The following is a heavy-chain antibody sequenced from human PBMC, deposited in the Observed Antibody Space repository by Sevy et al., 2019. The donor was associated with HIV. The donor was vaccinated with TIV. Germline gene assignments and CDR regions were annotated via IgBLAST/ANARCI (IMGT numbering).Heavy chain of an antibody. CDR3: AREDSNGVCYSH. CDR1: GITLTIYS. CDR2: ISCSSSYI. J-gene: IGHJ4*02. Sequence: RGSLRLSCAASGITLTIYSMNWVRQAPGKGLEWVSSISCSSSYIYYAHSVKGRFTISRDNAKSSLYLQMNSLRAEDTAVYYCAREDSNGVCYSHWGQGPLVTVSS. D-gene: IGHD2-8*01. V-gene: IGHV3-21*01.